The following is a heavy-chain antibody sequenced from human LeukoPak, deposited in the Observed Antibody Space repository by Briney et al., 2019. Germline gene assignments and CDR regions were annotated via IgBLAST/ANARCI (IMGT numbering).Heavy chain of an antibody. Sequence: KPGESLKISCKGSGYSFTNYWIGWVRQMPGKGLEWMGIIYPGDSDTRYSPSFQGQVTISADKSISTAFLQWSSLKASDTAIYYCARHAVRDGYNRHNDYWGQGTLVTVSS. J-gene: IGHJ4*02. CDR2: IYPGDSDT. CDR1: GYSFTNYW. D-gene: IGHD5-24*01. V-gene: IGHV5-51*01. CDR3: ARHAVRDGYNRHNDY.